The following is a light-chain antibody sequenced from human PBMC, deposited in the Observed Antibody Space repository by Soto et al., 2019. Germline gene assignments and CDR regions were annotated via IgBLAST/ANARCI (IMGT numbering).Light chain of an antibody. CDR3: LHRMNWPLT. J-gene: IGKJ5*01. CDR2: DAS. CDR1: ETVSSY. Sequence: DIVLTQSPVTRSLSPGDRATLSCRASETVSSYLLWYQQKPGQDPRLVIYDASKRATGIPARFSGSGSETDFTLTISSLEPEDVGVYYCLHRMNWPLTFGQGTRPEIK. V-gene: IGKV3-11*01.